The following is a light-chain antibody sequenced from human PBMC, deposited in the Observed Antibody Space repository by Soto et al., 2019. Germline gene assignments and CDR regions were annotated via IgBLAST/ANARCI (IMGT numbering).Light chain of an antibody. J-gene: IGKJ1*01. V-gene: IGKV1-5*03. CDR3: QQYNSFWT. Sequence: DIQMTQTPSTLSASVGDRGTITCRASQSISSWLAWYQQKPGKAPKLLIYKASSLESGVPSRFSGSGSGTEFTLTISSLQPDDFATYYCQQYNSFWTFGQGTNVEIK. CDR1: QSISSW. CDR2: KAS.